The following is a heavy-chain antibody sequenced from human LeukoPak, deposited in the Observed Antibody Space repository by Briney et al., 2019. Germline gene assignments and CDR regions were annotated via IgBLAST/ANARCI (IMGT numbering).Heavy chain of an antibody. J-gene: IGHJ6*02. D-gene: IGHD3-16*01. CDR3: ARVGGDYCMDV. CDR2: IYYSAST. V-gene: IGHV4-59*01. CDR1: CGPLSSYY. Sequence: SETLSLTCSVSCGPLSSYYWRWIRQPPGKGLEGIGYIYYSASTNYNPSLKSRATISVDTSKKQFSLKLTSVTAADTAVYYCARVGGDYCMDVWGQGTTVTVSS.